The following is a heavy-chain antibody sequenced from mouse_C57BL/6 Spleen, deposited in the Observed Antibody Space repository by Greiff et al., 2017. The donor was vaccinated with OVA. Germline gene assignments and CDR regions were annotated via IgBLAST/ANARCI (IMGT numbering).Heavy chain of an antibody. CDR3: AMTTVVASYAMDY. J-gene: IGHJ4*01. V-gene: IGHV1-9*01. CDR2: ILPGSGST. Sequence: QVQLQQSGAELMKPGASVKLSCKATGYTFTGYWIEWVKQRPGHGLEWIGAILPGSGSTNYQEKLKGKVTFSADTASNTAYMQLSSLTTEDSAIYYCAMTTVVASYAMDYWGQGTSVTVSS. D-gene: IGHD1-1*01. CDR1: GYTFTGYW.